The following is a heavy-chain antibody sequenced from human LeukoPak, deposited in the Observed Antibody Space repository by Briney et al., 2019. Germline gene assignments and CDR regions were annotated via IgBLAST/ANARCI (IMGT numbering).Heavy chain of an antibody. D-gene: IGHD3-22*01. CDR2: ISSSGSTI. CDR3: AKGSSGYFADL. Sequence: GGSLRLSCAASGFTFSDYYMSWIRQAPGKGLEWVSYISSSGSTIYYADSVKGRFTISRDNAKNTLFLQMSSLRAEDTALYYCAKGSSGYFADLWGQGTLVTVSS. V-gene: IGHV3-11*01. CDR1: GFTFSDYY. J-gene: IGHJ5*02.